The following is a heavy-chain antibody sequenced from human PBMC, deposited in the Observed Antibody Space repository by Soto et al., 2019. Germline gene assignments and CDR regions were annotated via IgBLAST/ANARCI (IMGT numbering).Heavy chain of an antibody. Sequence: EVQLVESGGGLVQPGRSLRLSCAASGFTFDDYAMHWVRQAPGKGLEWVSGISWNSGSIGYADSVKGRFTISRDNAKNSLYLQMNSLRAEDTALYYCAKDMDYGSGSYYGANWFDPWGQGTLVTVSS. CDR2: ISWNSGSI. J-gene: IGHJ5*02. D-gene: IGHD3-10*01. V-gene: IGHV3-9*01. CDR1: GFTFDDYA. CDR3: AKDMDYGSGSYYGANWFDP.